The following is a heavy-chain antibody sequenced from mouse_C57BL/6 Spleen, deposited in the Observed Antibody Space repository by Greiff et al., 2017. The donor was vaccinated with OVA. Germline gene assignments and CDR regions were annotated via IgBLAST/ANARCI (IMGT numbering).Heavy chain of an antibody. CDR2: IWSGGST. J-gene: IGHJ2*01. V-gene: IGHV2-2*01. Sequence: VKLVESGPGLVQPSQSLSITCTVSGFSLTSYGVHWVRQSPGKGLEWLGVIWSGGSTDYNAAFISRLSISKDNSKSQVFFKMNSLQADDTAIYYCASLHYDDDAVEYWGQGTTLTVSS. CDR3: ASLHYDDDAVEY. D-gene: IGHD2-4*01. CDR1: GFSLTSYG.